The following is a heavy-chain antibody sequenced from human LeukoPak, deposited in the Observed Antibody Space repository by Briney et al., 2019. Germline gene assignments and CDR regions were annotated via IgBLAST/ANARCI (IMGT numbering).Heavy chain of an antibody. V-gene: IGHV3-11*04. CDR2: ISSSAYTI. Sequence: PGGSLRLSCAASGFTFSDYYMTWIRQAPGKGLEWVSFISSSAYTISYADSMEGRFTISRDNAKNSLYLQMNSLRVEDTAVYYCARVGGWYEVDYWGQGTLVTVSS. D-gene: IGHD6-19*01. CDR1: GFTFSDYY. CDR3: ARVGGWYEVDY. J-gene: IGHJ4*02.